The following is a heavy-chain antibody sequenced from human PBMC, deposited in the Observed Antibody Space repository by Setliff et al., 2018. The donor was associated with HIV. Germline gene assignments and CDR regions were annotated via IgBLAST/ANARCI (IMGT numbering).Heavy chain of an antibody. D-gene: IGHD3-22*01. V-gene: IGHV4-4*08. Sequence: SETLSLTCTVSGGSIGGHYWSWIRQPPGKGLEWIGYIYYSGSTNYNPSLKSRVTISVDTSKNQFSLRLTSVTAADTAVYYCARDPVITMMVGPKFYFDYWGQGILVTVSS. CDR2: IYYSGST. CDR1: GGSIGGHY. J-gene: IGHJ4*02. CDR3: ARDPVITMMVGPKFYFDY.